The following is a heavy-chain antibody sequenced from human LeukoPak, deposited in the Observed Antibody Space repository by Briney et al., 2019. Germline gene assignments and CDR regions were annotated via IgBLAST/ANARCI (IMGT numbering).Heavy chain of an antibody. CDR1: LFTFIYYL. Sequence: GRSLILSFAAYLFTFIYYLMQTGRQAPGKGLEWVAVISYDGSNKYYADSVKGRFTISRDNSKNTLYLQMNSLRAEDTAVYYCAKQRGYSGYEYYFDYWGQGTLVTVSS. CDR2: ISYDGSNK. CDR3: AKQRGYSGYEYYFDY. V-gene: IGHV3-30*18. D-gene: IGHD5-12*01. J-gene: IGHJ4*02.